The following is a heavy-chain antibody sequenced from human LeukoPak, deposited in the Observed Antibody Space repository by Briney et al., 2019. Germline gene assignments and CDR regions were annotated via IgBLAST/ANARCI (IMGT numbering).Heavy chain of an antibody. J-gene: IGHJ6*03. V-gene: IGHV4-39*01. CDR2: IYYSGST. D-gene: IGHD3-3*01. CDR1: GGSISSSSYY. Sequence: SETLSLTCTVSGGSISSSSYYWGWIRQPPGKGLEWIGSIYYSGSTYYSPSLKSRVTISVDTSKNQFSLKLSSVTAADTAVYYCASLTTPIFGVVRTQYYYYYMDVWGKGTTVTVSS. CDR3: ASLTTPIFGVVRTQYYYYYMDV.